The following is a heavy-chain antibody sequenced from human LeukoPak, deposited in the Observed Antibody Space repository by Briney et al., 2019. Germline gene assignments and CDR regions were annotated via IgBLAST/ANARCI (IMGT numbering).Heavy chain of an antibody. J-gene: IGHJ4*02. CDR3: AKDGGSSSADY. V-gene: IGHV3-23*01. CDR2: ISGSGANT. Sequence: PGGSLRLSCAASGFTFSSYAMSWVRQAPGEGLEWVSTISGSGANTYYADSVKGRFTISRDNAKNSLYLQMNSLRAEDTALYYCAKDGGSSSADYWGQGTLVTVSS. CDR1: GFTFSSYA. D-gene: IGHD6-6*01.